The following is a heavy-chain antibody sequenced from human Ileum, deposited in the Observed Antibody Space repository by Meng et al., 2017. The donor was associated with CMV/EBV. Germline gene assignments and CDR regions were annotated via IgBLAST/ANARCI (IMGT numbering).Heavy chain of an antibody. CDR1: GFIFSNYC. Sequence: GESLKISCVASGFIFSNYCMHWVRQAPGKGLVWVSRVHRDGSDRDYADSVKGRFTISRDNAKNTLYLQVNSLRAEDTAVYYCVRDGNYGAYDYWGQGTLVTVSS. V-gene: IGHV3-74*01. J-gene: IGHJ4*02. CDR3: VRDGNYGAYDY. CDR2: VHRDGSDR. D-gene: IGHD4-17*01.